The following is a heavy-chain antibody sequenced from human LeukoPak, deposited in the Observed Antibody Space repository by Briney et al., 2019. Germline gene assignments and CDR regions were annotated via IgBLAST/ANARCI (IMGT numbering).Heavy chain of an antibody. D-gene: IGHD5-18*01. CDR1: GFTFSSYS. V-gene: IGHV3-21*04. Sequence: GGSLRLSCAASGFTFSSYSINWVRQAPGKGLDSVSSISSSSSYIYYADSVKGRFTISRDNAKNSLYLQMNSLRAEGTTVYYCARGVISGYSYVFPFDPWGQGTLVTVSS. CDR2: ISSSSSYI. CDR3: ARGVISGYSYVFPFDP. J-gene: IGHJ5*02.